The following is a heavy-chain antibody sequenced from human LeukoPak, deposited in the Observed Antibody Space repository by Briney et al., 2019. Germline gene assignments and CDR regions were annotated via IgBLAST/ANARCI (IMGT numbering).Heavy chain of an antibody. V-gene: IGHV4-59*08. D-gene: IGHD3-22*01. Sequence: SETLSLTCTVSGGSLSSYYWSWIRQPPGKGLEWIGYIYHSGSTNYNPSLKSRVTISEDTSKNQFSLKLSSVTAADTAVYYCARRSYYYDFDYWGQGTLVTVSS. CDR3: ARRSYYYDFDY. CDR1: GGSLSSYY. CDR2: IYHSGST. J-gene: IGHJ4*02.